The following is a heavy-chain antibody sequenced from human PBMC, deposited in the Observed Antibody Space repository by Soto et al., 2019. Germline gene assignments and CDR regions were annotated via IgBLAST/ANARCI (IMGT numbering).Heavy chain of an antibody. CDR1: GFTFSSYW. J-gene: IGHJ3*02. V-gene: IGHV3-7*01. Sequence: QPGGSLRLSCAASGFTFSSYWMSWVRQAPGKGLEWVANIKQDGSEKYYVDSVKGRFTISRDNAKNSLYLQMNSLRAEDTAVYYCARDDFWSGYSHAFDIWGQGTMVTVSS. CDR3: ARDDFWSGYSHAFDI. CDR2: IKQDGSEK. D-gene: IGHD3-3*01.